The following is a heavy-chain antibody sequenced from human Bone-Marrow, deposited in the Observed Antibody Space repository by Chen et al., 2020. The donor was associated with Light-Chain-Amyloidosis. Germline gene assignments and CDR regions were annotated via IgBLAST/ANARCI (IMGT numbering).Heavy chain of an antibody. CDR3: TRAGVNGTGYFSPFDH. Sequence: QLQESGPGLVEPSKTLSLTCTVSGVSSITSREYYWGWMRQTPGKGLEWIGSIYHTGTTYYNPSLKSRVTISLDRSKNQFSLKLSSVNAADTAVYYSTRAGVNGTGYFSPFDHWGQGYLVTVSS. CDR1: GVSSITSREYY. J-gene: IGHJ4*02. CDR2: IYHTGTT. D-gene: IGHD2-8*02. V-gene: IGHV4-39*07.